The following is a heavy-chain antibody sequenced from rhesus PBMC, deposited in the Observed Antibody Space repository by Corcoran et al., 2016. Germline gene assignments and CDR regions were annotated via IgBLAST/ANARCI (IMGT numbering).Heavy chain of an antibody. Sequence: QLQLQESGPGLVKPSETLSVTCAVSGGSISSSYWSWIRQDPGKGVEWIGYVYGSGSSTNYNPSLKSRVTLSVDTSKNQFSLKLSSVTAADTAVYYCVRGRGSSGWYRGYFDYWGQGVLVTVA. V-gene: IGHV4-169*01. D-gene: IGHD6-31*01. CDR2: VYGSGSST. CDR1: GGSISSSY. CDR3: VRGRGSSGWYRGYFDY. J-gene: IGHJ4*01.